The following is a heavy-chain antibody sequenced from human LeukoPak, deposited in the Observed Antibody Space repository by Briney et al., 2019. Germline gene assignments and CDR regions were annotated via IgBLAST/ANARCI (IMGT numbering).Heavy chain of an antibody. V-gene: IGHV1-2*02. J-gene: IGHJ4*02. D-gene: IGHD2-2*01. CDR2: INPNSGGT. CDR1: GYTFTGYY. CDR3: AREERAQTSCHFDY. Sequence: GASVKVSCKASGYTFTGYYMHWVRQAPEQGLEWMGWINPNSGGTNYAQKFQGRVTMTRDTSISTAYMELSRLRSDDTAVYYCAREERAQTSCHFDYWGQGTLVTVSS.